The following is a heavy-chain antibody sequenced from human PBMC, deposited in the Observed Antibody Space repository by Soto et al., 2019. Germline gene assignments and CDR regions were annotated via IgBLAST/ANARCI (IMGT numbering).Heavy chain of an antibody. J-gene: IGHJ6*02. CDR2: IYSSENT. V-gene: IGHV4-39*01. CDR3: ARHPDLDV. CDR1: GGSSRTNSYC. Sequence: SEPKCLTWTVAGGSSRTNSYCWGWIRQSPGKGLEWIGTIYSSENTYYNPSLLSRVTISVDTSKNEFSLRLSSVTAADTAVYYCARHPDLDVWGQGTTVTVSS.